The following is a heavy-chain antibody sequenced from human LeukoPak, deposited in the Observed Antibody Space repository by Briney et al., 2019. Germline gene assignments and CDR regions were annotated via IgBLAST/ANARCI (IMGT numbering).Heavy chain of an antibody. Sequence: GESLKISCQTSGYTFDTYWIAWVRPMPGKGLEWMGIIYPSASYIKYSPSFEGQVNISADMSTSIAYLQWSSLKASDTAIYYCARFYGGYVGYYFDYWGQGTLVTVSS. J-gene: IGHJ4*02. D-gene: IGHD5-12*01. V-gene: IGHV5-51*01. CDR3: ARFYGGYVGYYFDY. CDR2: IYPSASYI. CDR1: GYTFDTYW.